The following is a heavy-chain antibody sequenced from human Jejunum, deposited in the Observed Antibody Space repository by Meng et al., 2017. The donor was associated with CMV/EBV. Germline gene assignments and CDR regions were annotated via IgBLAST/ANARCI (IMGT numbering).Heavy chain of an antibody. V-gene: IGHV1-2*06. CDR1: GYPFTDYF. CDR3: ARDGGGFNSSPFDY. D-gene: IGHD3-16*01. Sequence: GYPFTDYFIQWVRQAPGQGLEWMGLVNPHTGGTKYAQKFQGRVIMTRDTSIDTAYMDLSGLTSDDTAVYYCARDGGGFNSSPFDYWGQGTLVTVSS. CDR2: VNPHTGGT. J-gene: IGHJ4*02.